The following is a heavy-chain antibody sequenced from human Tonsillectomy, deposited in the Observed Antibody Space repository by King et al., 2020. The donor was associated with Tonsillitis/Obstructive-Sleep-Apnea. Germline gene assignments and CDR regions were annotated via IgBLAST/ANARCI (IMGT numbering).Heavy chain of an antibody. Sequence: QLVQSGAEVKKPGASVKVSCKASGYTFTSYWISWVRLAPGQGLELMGWISVDNGNTNYAQKCQDRVTMTTDTSTNTGYMELRSLRSDDTAVYYCAKKIQNWFDPWGQGTLVTVSS. CDR1: GYTFTSYW. CDR3: AKKIQNWFDP. V-gene: IGHV1-18*01. CDR2: ISVDNGNT. J-gene: IGHJ5*02.